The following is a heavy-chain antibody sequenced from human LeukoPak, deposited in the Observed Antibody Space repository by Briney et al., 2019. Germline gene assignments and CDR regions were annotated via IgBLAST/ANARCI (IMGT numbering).Heavy chain of an antibody. V-gene: IGHV4-59*12. CDR3: AGGSIREYCGGDCYPGLDY. D-gene: IGHD2-21*02. CDR1: GGSISSYY. CDR2: IYYSGST. Sequence: SETLSLTCTVSGGSISSYYWSWIRQPPGKGLEWIGYIYYSGSTNYNPSLKSRVTISVDTSKNQFSLNLRSVTAADTAVYYCAGGSIREYCGGDCYPGLDYWGQGTLVTVSS. J-gene: IGHJ4*02.